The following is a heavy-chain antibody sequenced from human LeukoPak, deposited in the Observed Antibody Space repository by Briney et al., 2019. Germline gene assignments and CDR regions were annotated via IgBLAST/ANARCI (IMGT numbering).Heavy chain of an antibody. D-gene: IGHD3-10*01. Sequence: PSETLSLTCTVSGGSISSYYWSWIRQPPGKGLEWIGYIFYTGSTNYNPSLKSRVTISVLTSKNQFSLKLMSVTAADTAVYYCARDSGTTGEVKFDPWGQGTLVTVSS. J-gene: IGHJ5*02. V-gene: IGHV4-59*12. CDR2: IFYTGST. CDR1: GGSISSYY. CDR3: ARDSGTTGEVKFDP.